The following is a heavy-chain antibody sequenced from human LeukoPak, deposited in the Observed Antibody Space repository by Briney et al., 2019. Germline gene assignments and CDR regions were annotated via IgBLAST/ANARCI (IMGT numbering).Heavy chain of an antibody. D-gene: IGHD2-2*01. CDR2: IYYSGST. CDR3: ARSFGVVPAARRRNWFDP. J-gene: IGHJ5*02. Sequence: SETLSLTCTVSGGSISSYYWSWIRQPPGKGLEWIGYIYYSGSTNYNPSLKSRVTISVDTSKNQFSLKLSSVTAADTAVYYCARSFGVVPAARRRNWFDPWGQGTLVTVSS. CDR1: GGSISSYY. V-gene: IGHV4-59*12.